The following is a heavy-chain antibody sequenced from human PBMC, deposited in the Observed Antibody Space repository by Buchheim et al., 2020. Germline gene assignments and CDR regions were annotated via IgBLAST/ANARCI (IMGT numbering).Heavy chain of an antibody. Sequence: QVQLQQRGAGLLKPSETLSLTCAVYGGSFSGYYWSWIRQPPGKGLEWIGEINHSGSTNYNPSLKSRVTISVDTSKNQFSLKLSSVTAADTAVYYCARSKVFGVVKLNMDVWGQGTT. CDR3: ARSKVFGVVKLNMDV. D-gene: IGHD3-3*01. CDR1: GGSFSGYY. V-gene: IGHV4-34*01. CDR2: INHSGST. J-gene: IGHJ6*02.